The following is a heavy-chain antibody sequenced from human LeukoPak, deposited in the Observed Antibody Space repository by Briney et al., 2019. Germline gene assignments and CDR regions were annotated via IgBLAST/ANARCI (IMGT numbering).Heavy chain of an antibody. D-gene: IGHD5-24*01. V-gene: IGHV1-24*01. J-gene: IGHJ2*01. CDR1: GYTLTELS. CDR3: ATALDDYWYFDL. Sequence: ASVKVSCKVSGYTLTELSMHWVRQAPGKGLEWMGGFDPEDGETIYAQKFQGRVTMTEDTSTDTTYMELSSLRSEDTAVYYCATALDDYWYFDLWGRGTLVTVSS. CDR2: FDPEDGET.